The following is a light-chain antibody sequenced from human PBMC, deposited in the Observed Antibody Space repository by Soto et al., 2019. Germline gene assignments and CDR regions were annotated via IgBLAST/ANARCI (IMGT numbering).Light chain of an antibody. V-gene: IGKV3-20*01. CDR1: QNIRGNE. CDR2: RGS. J-gene: IGKJ1*01. Sequence: EVVLTQSPGTLSLSPGERATLSCRASQNIRGNELAWYQQKPGQAPRLLIYRGSSRATGIPDRFSGRGSGTDCTPTISRLEPEDVAGYYCQDYGTSAPWTFGQGTKVEIK. CDR3: QDYGTSAPWT.